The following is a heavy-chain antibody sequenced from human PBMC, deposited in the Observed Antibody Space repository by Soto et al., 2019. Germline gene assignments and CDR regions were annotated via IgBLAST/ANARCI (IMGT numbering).Heavy chain of an antibody. CDR3: XXXXXXXXPYYYMDV. CDR1: GFTFSSYG. V-gene: IGHV3-33*01. J-gene: IGHJ6*03. CDR2: IWYDGSNK. Sequence: QVQLVESGGGVVQPGRSLRLSCAASGFTFSSYGMHWVRQAPGKGLEWVAVIWYDGSNKYYADSVKGRFTISRDNSKXTXXXXXXXXXXXXXXXXXXXXXXXXXXPYYYMDVWGKGTTVTVSS.